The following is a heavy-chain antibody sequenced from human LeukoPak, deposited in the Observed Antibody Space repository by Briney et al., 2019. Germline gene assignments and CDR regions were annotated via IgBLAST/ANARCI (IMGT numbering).Heavy chain of an antibody. CDR3: ARVLDAFDI. Sequence: WVSAISGSGGSTYYADSVKGRFTISRDNSKNTLYLQMNSLRAEDTAVYYCARVLDAFDIWGQGTMVTVSS. CDR2: ISGSGGST. J-gene: IGHJ3*02. V-gene: IGHV3-23*01.